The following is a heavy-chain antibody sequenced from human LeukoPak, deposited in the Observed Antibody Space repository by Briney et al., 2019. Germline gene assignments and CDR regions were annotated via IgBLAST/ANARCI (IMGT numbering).Heavy chain of an antibody. D-gene: IGHD3-16*02. J-gene: IGHJ5*02. CDR2: IYTSGST. CDR1: GGSISSYY. CDR3: ARGDRLTFGGVIVPNWFDP. V-gene: IGHV4-4*07. Sequence: SETLSLTCTVSGGSISSYYWSWIRQPAGKGLEWIGRIYTSGSTNYNPSLKSRVTMSVDTSKNQFSLKLSSVTAADTAVYYCARGDRLTFGGVIVPNWFDPWGQGTLVTVSS.